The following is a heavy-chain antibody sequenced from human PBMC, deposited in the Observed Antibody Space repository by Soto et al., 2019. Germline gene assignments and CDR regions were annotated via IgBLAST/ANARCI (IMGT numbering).Heavy chain of an antibody. CDR3: ARGVAGTGGGFDP. V-gene: IGHV1-3*01. CDR1: GYTFTSYA. CDR2: INAGNGNT. D-gene: IGHD6-19*01. J-gene: IGHJ5*02. Sequence: QVQLVQSGAEVKKPGASVKVSCKASGYTFTSYAMHWVRQAPGQRLEWMGWINAGNGNTKYSQKFQGRVTITRDTSASTAYRELSSLRSEDTAVYYCARGVAGTGGGFDPWGQGTLVTVSS.